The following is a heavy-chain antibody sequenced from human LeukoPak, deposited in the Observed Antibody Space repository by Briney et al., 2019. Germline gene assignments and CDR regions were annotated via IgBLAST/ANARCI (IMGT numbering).Heavy chain of an antibody. CDR1: GFTFGNYG. J-gene: IGHJ4*02. CDR3: ARSHMVRGVETYHFDY. CDR2: ISYDGSNQ. Sequence: GGSLRLSCAASGFTFGNYGMHWARQAPGKGLEWVAVISYDGSNQYYPDFVKGRFTISRDNSKNTLYLQMDSLRAEDTAVYYCARSHMVRGVETYHFDYWGQGTLVTVSS. V-gene: IGHV3-33*05. D-gene: IGHD3-10*01.